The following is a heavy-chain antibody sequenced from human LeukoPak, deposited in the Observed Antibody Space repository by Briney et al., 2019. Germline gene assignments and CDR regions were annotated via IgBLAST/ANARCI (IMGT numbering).Heavy chain of an antibody. CDR3: ASTGGRGYSGYEPFDY. CDR1: GFTFSSYA. Sequence: GGSLRLSCAASGFTFSSYAMSWVRQAPGKGLERVSAISGSGGSTYYADSVKGRFTISRDNSKNTLYLQMNSLRAEDTAVYYCASTGGRGYSGYEPFDYWGQGTLVTVSS. V-gene: IGHV3-23*01. D-gene: IGHD5-12*01. J-gene: IGHJ4*02. CDR2: ISGSGGST.